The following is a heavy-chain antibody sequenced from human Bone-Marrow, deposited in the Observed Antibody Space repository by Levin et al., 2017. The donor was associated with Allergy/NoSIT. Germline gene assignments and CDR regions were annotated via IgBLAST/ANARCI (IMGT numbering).Heavy chain of an antibody. V-gene: IGHV3-74*01. CDR3: ARDLLGADDY. D-gene: IGHD4-17*01. Sequence: GGSLRLSCAASGFTFSRYWMHWVRQAPGKGLEWVSRTNEDGSIKTYADSVKDRFSISRDNVKNTLYLHMNSLRAEDSAVYYCARDLLGADDYWGQGTLVTVSS. CDR1: GFTFSRYW. CDR2: TNEDGSIK. J-gene: IGHJ4*02.